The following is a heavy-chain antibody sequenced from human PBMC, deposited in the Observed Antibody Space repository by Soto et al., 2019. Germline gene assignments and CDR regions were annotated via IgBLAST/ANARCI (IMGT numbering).Heavy chain of an antibody. D-gene: IGHD5-12*01. Sequence: SCPTLVNPTQTLTLTCTFSGFSLSTSEVGVGWIRQPPGKALEWLALIYWNDDARYSPSLKNRLTITKDTSKNQVVLTMTNMDPVDTATYYCIHDGKLGYTGYDRFDYWGQGTLVTVSS. J-gene: IGHJ4*02. CDR2: IYWNDDA. CDR1: GFSLSTSEVG. CDR3: IHDGKLGYTGYDRFDY. V-gene: IGHV2-5*01.